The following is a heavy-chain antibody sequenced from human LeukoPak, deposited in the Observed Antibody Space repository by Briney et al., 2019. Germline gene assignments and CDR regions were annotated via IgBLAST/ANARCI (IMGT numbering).Heavy chain of an antibody. CDR3: ARGLQQLVLGAFDI. Sequence: ASVKVCCKASGYTFTSYYMHWVRQAPGQGLGWMGIINPSGGSRSYAQKFQGRVTMTRDTSTSTVYMEPSSLRSEDTAVYYCARGLQQLVLGAFDIWGQGTMVTVSS. V-gene: IGHV1-46*01. D-gene: IGHD6-13*01. CDR2: INPSGGSR. CDR1: GYTFTSYY. J-gene: IGHJ3*02.